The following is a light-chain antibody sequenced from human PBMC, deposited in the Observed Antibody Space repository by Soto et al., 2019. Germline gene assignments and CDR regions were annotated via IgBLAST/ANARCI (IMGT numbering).Light chain of an antibody. J-gene: IGKJ5*01. CDR3: QQYDYFPIT. CDR1: RDINNY. CDR2: DTS. Sequence: DIQMTQSPSSLSASVGDRVIITCQASRDINNYLNWYQQKPGKAPKVLIYDTSHWEAGVPSRFSGSGSGTDFTLIISSLQPEDIGTYYCQQYDYFPITFGQGTRLEIK. V-gene: IGKV1-33*01.